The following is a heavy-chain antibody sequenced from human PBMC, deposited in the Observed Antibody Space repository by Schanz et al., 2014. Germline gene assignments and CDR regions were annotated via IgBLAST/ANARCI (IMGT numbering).Heavy chain of an antibody. CDR2: MNPNSGVT. J-gene: IGHJ4*02. V-gene: IGHV1-2*04. CDR1: GYTFTGFD. D-gene: IGHD3-10*01. CDR3: ERGVPLSWVGEFSSSGSYFEN. Sequence: SCKASGYTFTGFDINWVRQGTGQGLEWMGWMNPNSGVTNYAQNFQGWVTMTRDTSISTADMELSRLRYDDTALYYCERGVPLSWVGEFSSSGSYFENGGQGTLVTDSP.